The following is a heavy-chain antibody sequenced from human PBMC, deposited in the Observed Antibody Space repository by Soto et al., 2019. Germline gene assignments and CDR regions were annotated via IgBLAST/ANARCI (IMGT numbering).Heavy chain of an antibody. CDR3: ARILHDNRGYYDFDY. CDR2: IYYNGSP. CDR1: GGTISSSNYY. Sequence: SETLSLTCTVSGGTISSSNYYWGWIRQPPGKGLEWIASIYYNGSPYDNPSLKSRVTLSVYPSKNQFSLNLRSVTAADTALYYCARILHDNRGYYDFDYWGRGTLVTVAS. D-gene: IGHD3-22*01. V-gene: IGHV4-39*01. J-gene: IGHJ4*02.